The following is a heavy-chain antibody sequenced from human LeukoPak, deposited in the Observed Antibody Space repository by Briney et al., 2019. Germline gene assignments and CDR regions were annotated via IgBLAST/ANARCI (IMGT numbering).Heavy chain of an antibody. CDR1: GLSFSSFA. J-gene: IGHJ4*02. V-gene: IGHV3-23*01. D-gene: IGHD2-2*01. CDR2: IRGNGET. Sequence: GGALTLSCAASGLSFSSFAMSWVRQGPARGLEWVSSIRGNGETFYADSVKGRFTLSSDISRNTVYFQLNDLRVDDTAIYCCSRASWVSSIDAVRWRQAALVTVSS. CDR3: SRASWVSSIDAVR.